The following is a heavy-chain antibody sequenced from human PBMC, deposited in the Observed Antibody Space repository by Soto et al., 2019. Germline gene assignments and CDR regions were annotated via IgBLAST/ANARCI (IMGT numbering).Heavy chain of an antibody. CDR2: FDPEDGET. CDR1: GYTLTELS. V-gene: IGHV1-24*01. D-gene: IGHD3-10*01. Sequence: ASVKVSCKVSGYTLTELSMHWVRQAPGKGLEWMGGFDPEDGETIYAQKFQGRVTMTEDTSTDTAYMELSSLRSEDTAVYYCATVFKGFGELPWFDPWGQGTLVTVSS. CDR3: ATVFKGFGELPWFDP. J-gene: IGHJ5*02.